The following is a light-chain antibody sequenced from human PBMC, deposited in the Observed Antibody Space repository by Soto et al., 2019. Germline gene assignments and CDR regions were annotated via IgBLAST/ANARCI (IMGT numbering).Light chain of an antibody. Sequence: IVLTQSPGTLSLSPGERVTLSCRASQSVTSSYLSWYQQKPGQPPRLLIYGASSRATGIPDRFSGGGSGTDFTLTISRLEPEDFAVYYCQQYGSSPQSFGQGTKVDI. V-gene: IGKV3-20*01. CDR3: QQYGSSPQS. J-gene: IGKJ1*01. CDR1: QSVTSSY. CDR2: GAS.